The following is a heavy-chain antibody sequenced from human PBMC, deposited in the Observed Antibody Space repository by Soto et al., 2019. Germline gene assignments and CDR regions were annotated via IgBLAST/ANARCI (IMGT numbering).Heavy chain of an antibody. CDR2: IYYGGST. CDR1: GGSISSGDYY. D-gene: IGHD3-16*01. V-gene: IGHV4-30-4*01. Sequence: PSETLSLTCTVSGGSISSGDYYWSWIRQPPGKGLEWIGYIYYGGSTYYNPSLKSRVTISVDTSKNQFSLKLSSVTAADTAVYYCARDRAHLGWFDPWGQGTLVTVSS. J-gene: IGHJ5*02. CDR3: ARDRAHLGWFDP.